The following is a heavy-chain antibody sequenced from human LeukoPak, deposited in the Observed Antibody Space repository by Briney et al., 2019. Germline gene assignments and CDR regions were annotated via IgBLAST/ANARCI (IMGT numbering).Heavy chain of an antibody. D-gene: IGHD6-19*01. Sequence: GGSLRLSCAASGFTFSSYSMNWVRQAPGKGLEWVSPISSSSSYIYYADSVKGRFTISRDNAKNSLYLQMNSLRAEDTAVYYCARDTVAVAGRRADYWGQGTLVTVSS. CDR2: ISSSSSYI. CDR3: ARDTVAVAGRRADY. V-gene: IGHV3-21*01. CDR1: GFTFSSYS. J-gene: IGHJ4*02.